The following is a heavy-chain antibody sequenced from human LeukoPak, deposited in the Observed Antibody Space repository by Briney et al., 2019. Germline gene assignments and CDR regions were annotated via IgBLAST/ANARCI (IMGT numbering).Heavy chain of an antibody. CDR3: ASSFRVSLDH. Sequence: GGSLRLSCAASGFTFSSFTMNWVRQAPGKGLEWVSSIDSVKGRFTISRDNANNSLYLQINSLRVEDTAVYYCASSFRVSLDHWGQRALVTVSS. V-gene: IGHV3-21*01. D-gene: IGHD2/OR15-2a*01. CDR1: GFTFSSFT. CDR2: I. J-gene: IGHJ4*02.